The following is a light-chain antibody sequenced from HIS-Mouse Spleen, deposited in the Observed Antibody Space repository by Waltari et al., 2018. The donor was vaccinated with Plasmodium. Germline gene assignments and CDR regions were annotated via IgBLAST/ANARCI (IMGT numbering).Light chain of an antibody. Sequence: EIVFTQSPATLPLSPGERATLSCRASQSVSSYLACYQQKPGQAPRLLIYDASNRATGTPATCSGSGSVTVFTLTISSLETEDFAIYYWQQRSNWRPLTCGGVTEVEI. J-gene: IGKJ4*01. CDR2: DAS. CDR3: QQRSNWRPLT. CDR1: QSVSSY. V-gene: IGKV3-11*01.